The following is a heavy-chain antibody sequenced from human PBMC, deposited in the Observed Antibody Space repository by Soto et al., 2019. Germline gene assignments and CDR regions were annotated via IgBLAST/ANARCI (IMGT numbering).Heavy chain of an antibody. Sequence: EVQLVESGGALVQPGGSLRLSCATSGFTFTHYWMNWVRQAPGKGLEWVANINIDGTEKYYGDSVKGRFTISRDNAKNSLYLQMDSLRDEDMAVYYCARNRGWEMLDYWGQGTLVTVSS. V-gene: IGHV3-7*01. CDR2: INIDGTEK. D-gene: IGHD6-19*01. J-gene: IGHJ4*02. CDR3: ARNRGWEMLDY. CDR1: GFTFTHYW.